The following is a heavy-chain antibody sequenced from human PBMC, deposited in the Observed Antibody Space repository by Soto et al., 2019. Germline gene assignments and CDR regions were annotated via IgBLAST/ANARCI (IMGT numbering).Heavy chain of an antibody. D-gene: IGHD2-15*01. CDR3: ARGSTPRYYYYYGMDV. V-gene: IGHV4-34*01. CDR2: INHSGST. CDR1: GGSFSGYY. Sequence: SETLSLTCAVYGGSFSGYYWSWIRQPPGKGLEWIGEINHSGSTNYNPSLKSRVTISVDTSKNQFSLKLSSVTAADTAVYYCARGSTPRYYYYYGMDVWGQGTTVTVSS. J-gene: IGHJ6*02.